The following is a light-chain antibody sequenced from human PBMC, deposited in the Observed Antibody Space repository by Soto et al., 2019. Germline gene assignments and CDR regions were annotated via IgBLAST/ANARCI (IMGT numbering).Light chain of an antibody. Sequence: DIQMTQSPSSVSASVGDRVTITCRASQGISSYLAWYQQKPGKAPKLLIYAASNLQTGVPSRFSGSASGTDFTLTIGSLQPEDFAAYFCQQAYGLPLTFGGGTKVEIK. J-gene: IGKJ4*01. V-gene: IGKV1D-12*01. CDR1: QGISSY. CDR2: AAS. CDR3: QQAYGLPLT.